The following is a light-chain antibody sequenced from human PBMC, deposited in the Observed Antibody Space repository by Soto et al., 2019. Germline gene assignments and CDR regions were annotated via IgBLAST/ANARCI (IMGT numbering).Light chain of an antibody. CDR3: QQYGSSPET. J-gene: IGKJ1*01. CDR1: RSVSSSY. CDR2: GAS. Sequence: PGERATLSCRASRSVSSSYLAWYQQKPGQAPRLLIYGASSRATGIPDRFSGSGSGTDFSLTISRLEPEDFAMYYCQQYGSSPETFGQGTKVDIK. V-gene: IGKV3-20*01.